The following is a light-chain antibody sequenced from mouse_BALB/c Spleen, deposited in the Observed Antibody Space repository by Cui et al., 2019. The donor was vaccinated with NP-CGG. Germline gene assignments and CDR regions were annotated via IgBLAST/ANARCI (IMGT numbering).Light chain of an antibody. CDR2: GTN. Sequence: HVVVTSESAPTTSPGETVTLTCRSSTGAVTTSNYANWVQEKPDHLFTGLIGGTNNRAPGVPARFSGSLIGDKAALTITGAQTEDEAIYFCALWYSNHWVFGGGTKLTVL. CDR3: ALWYSNHWV. CDR1: TGAVTTSNY. V-gene: IGLV1*01. J-gene: IGLJ1*01.